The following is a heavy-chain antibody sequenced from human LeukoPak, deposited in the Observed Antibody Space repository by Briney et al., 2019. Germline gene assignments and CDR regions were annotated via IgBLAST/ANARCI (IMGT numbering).Heavy chain of an antibody. Sequence: ASVKVSCKASGYNFPRYGISWVRQAPGQGLEWMGWISADNGKTNCAQKLQGRVTMTTDTSTSTAYMELRSLRSDDTAVYYCARVLPYDILTGYADYWGQGTLVTVSS. CDR1: GYNFPRYG. CDR2: ISADNGKT. V-gene: IGHV1-18*01. CDR3: ARVLPYDILTGYADY. D-gene: IGHD3-9*01. J-gene: IGHJ4*02.